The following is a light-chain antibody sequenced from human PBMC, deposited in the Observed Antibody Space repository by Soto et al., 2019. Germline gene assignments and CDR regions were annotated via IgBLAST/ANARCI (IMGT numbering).Light chain of an antibody. CDR2: NNN. CDR3: AAWDDSLPAHV. J-gene: IGLJ1*01. Sequence: QSVLAQPPSASGTPGQRVTISCSGSSSNIGGRTVNWYQQLPGTAPKLLIYNNNQRPSGVPGRFSGSKSGTSASLAITGLQSGDEAAYYCAAWDDSLPAHVFGVGTKVTVL. V-gene: IGLV1-44*01. CDR1: SSNIGGRT.